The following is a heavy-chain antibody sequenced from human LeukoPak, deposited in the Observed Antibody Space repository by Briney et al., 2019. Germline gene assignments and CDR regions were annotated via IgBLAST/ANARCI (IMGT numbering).Heavy chain of an antibody. CDR3: ARHTYYYDSSGYYSFAEYFQH. V-gene: IGHV1-18*01. CDR1: GYTFTNYG. CDR2: ISGYRGNT. Sequence: ASVKVSCKASGYTFTNYGVNWVRQAPGQGLEWMGWISGYRGNTNYAQKLQGRVTMTTDTSTSTAYMELRSLRSDDTAVYYCARHTYYYDSSGYYSFAEYFQHWGQGTLVTVSS. J-gene: IGHJ1*01. D-gene: IGHD3-22*01.